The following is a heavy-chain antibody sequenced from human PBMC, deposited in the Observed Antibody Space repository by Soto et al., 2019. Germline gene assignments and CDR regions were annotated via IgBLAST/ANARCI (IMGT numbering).Heavy chain of an antibody. D-gene: IGHD3-9*01. CDR3: ARLSTWAFMTGYFPGYWYFDL. CDR1: GGSISSSSNY. Sequence: QLQLQESGPGLVKPSETLSLTCTVSGGSISSSSNYWGWIRQPPGKGLEWIGTVYYSGTTYYNPSLKSRVAISVDTSKNQFSLRLSSVTAADTAVFFCARLSTWAFMTGYFPGYWYFDLWGRGTLVTVSS. CDR2: VYYSGTT. V-gene: IGHV4-39*01. J-gene: IGHJ2*01.